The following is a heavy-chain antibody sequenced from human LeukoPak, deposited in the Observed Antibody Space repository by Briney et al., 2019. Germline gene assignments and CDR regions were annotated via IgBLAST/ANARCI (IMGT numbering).Heavy chain of an antibody. V-gene: IGHV3-23*01. D-gene: IGHD4-23*01. CDR1: GFTFSSYG. CDR2: ISASGGTT. Sequence: GGSLRLSCAASGFTFSSYGISWVRQAPGKGLEWVSAISASGGTTYYADSVKGHFTISRDNSKNTLYLQMNSLRAEDTAVYYCARDYGGSSPFDYWGQGTLVTVSS. CDR3: ARDYGGSSPFDY. J-gene: IGHJ4*02.